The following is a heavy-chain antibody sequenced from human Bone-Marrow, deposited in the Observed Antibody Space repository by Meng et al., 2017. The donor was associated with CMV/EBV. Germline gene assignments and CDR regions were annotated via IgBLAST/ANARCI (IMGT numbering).Heavy chain of an antibody. CDR2: INHSGST. CDR3: ARGLFRDLGELFYGWFDP. Sequence: VPFQQGGAGLFKTSETLALPCVVDGGSFSGYYWTWIRQPPGKGLEWIGDINHSGSTNYKASLKSRLNISVDTSKNQVSLKLNSVTAADTAVYYCARGLFRDLGELFYGWFDPWGQGTLVTVSS. CDR1: GGSFSGYY. V-gene: IGHV4-34*01. D-gene: IGHD3-10*01. J-gene: IGHJ5*02.